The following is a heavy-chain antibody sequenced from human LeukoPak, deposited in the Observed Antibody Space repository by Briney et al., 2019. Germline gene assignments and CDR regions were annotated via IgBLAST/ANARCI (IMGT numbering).Heavy chain of an antibody. D-gene: IGHD7-27*01. Sequence: SVKVSCKASGGTFSSYAISWVRQAPGQGLEWMGRIIPIFGIANYAQKFQGRVTITADKSTSTAYMELSSLRSEDTAVYYCAMGPWGQFDYWGQGTLVTVSS. CDR1: GGTFSSYA. J-gene: IGHJ4*02. CDR3: AMGPWGQFDY. CDR2: IIPIFGIA. V-gene: IGHV1-69*04.